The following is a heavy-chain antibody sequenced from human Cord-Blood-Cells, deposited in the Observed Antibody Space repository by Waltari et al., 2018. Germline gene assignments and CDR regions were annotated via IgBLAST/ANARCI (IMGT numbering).Heavy chain of an antibody. CDR3: ARAAIAAAGTPHLDY. J-gene: IGHJ4*02. CDR2: IIPIFGTA. D-gene: IGHD6-13*01. V-gene: IGHV1-69*06. CDR1: GGTFSSYA. Sequence: QVQLVQSGAEAKKPGSSVKVSCKASGGTFSSYANSWVRAAPGQGLEWMGGIIPIFGTANYAQKFQGSVTITADKSTSTAYMELSSLRSEDTAVYYCARAAIAAAGTPHLDYWGQGTLVTVSS.